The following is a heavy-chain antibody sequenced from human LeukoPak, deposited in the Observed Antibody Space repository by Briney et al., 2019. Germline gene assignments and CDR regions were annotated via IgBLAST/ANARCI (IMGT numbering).Heavy chain of an antibody. V-gene: IGHV4-38-2*02. CDR2: IYHSGST. J-gene: IGHJ3*02. D-gene: IGHD2-2*02. CDR1: GYSISSGYY. CDR3: ARDQGCSSTSCYISAFDI. Sequence: PSETLSLTCTVSGYSISSGYYWGWIRQPPGKGLEWIGSIYHSGSTYYNPSLKSRVTISVDTTKNQFSLKLSSVTAADMAVYYCARDQGCSSTSCYISAFDIWGQGTTVTVSS.